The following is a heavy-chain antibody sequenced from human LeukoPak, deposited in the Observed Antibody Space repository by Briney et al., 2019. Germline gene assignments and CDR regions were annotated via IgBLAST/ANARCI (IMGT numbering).Heavy chain of an antibody. Sequence: GGSLRLSCAASGFTFSDYYMSWIRQAPGKGLEWVSYISSSGSTIYYADSVKGRFTISRDNAKNSLYLQMNSLRAEDTAVYYCAREGSSSWYGKYYYGMDVWGQGTTVTVSS. D-gene: IGHD6-13*01. CDR1: GFTFSDYY. CDR3: AREGSSSWYGKYYYGMDV. CDR2: ISSSGSTI. J-gene: IGHJ6*02. V-gene: IGHV3-11*01.